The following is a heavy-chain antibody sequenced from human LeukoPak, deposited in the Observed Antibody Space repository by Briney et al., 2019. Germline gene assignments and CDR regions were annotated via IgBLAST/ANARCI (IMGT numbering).Heavy chain of an antibody. V-gene: IGHV3-30*02. CDR2: IRYDGSNK. CDR1: GFTFSSYG. J-gene: IGHJ4*02. D-gene: IGHD6-19*01. Sequence: GGSLRLFCAASGFTFSSYGMHWVRQAPGKGLEWVAFIRYDGSNKYYADSVKGRFTISRDNSKNTLYLQMNSLRTEDTAVYYCAKTSSYSSGWYDYWGQGTLVTVSS. CDR3: AKTSSYSSGWYDY.